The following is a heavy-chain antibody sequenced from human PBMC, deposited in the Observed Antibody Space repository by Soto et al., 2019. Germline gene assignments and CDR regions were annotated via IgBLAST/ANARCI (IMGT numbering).Heavy chain of an antibody. V-gene: IGHV1-2*04. D-gene: IGHD6-13*01. CDR2: INPNSGGT. CDR1: GYTFTGYY. Sequence: GASVKVSCKASGYTFTGYYMHWVRQAPGQGLEWMGWINPNSGGTNYAQKFQGWVTMTRDTSISTAYMELSRLRSDDTAVYHCAREGAAGTGYYYGMDVWGQGTTVTVSS. CDR3: AREGAAGTGYYYGMDV. J-gene: IGHJ6*02.